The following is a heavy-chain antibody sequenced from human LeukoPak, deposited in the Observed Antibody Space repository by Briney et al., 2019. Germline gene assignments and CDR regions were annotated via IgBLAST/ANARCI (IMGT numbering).Heavy chain of an antibody. Sequence: GSLRLSCAASGFTFSSYSMQWVRQTPGKGLEWVGIMSNSGENTFYGEAVKGRFTISRDNSQNTLYLQMNSLRPEDTAVYYCAKGGASVTRYVDYWGQGTLVTVSS. CDR2: MSNSGENT. D-gene: IGHD4-17*01. J-gene: IGHJ4*02. CDR3: AKGGASVTRYVDY. CDR1: GFTFSSYS. V-gene: IGHV3-30*18.